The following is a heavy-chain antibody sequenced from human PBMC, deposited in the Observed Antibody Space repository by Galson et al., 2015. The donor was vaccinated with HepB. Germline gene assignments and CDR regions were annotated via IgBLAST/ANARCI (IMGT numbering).Heavy chain of an antibody. Sequence: SLRLSCAASGFTFSSYSMNWVRQAPGKGLEWVSSISSSSSYIYYADSVKGRFTISRDNAKNSLYLQMNSLRAEDTAVYYCARDHRRAVAGTSDYWGQGTLVTVSS. CDR1: GFTFSSYS. V-gene: IGHV3-21*01. D-gene: IGHD6-19*01. CDR2: ISSSSSYI. CDR3: ARDHRRAVAGTSDY. J-gene: IGHJ4*02.